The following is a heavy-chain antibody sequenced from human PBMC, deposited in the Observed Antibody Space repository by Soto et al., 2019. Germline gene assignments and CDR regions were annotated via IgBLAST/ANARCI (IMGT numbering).Heavy chain of an antibody. D-gene: IGHD2-2*01. CDR1: GYTFSNYG. V-gene: IGHV1-18*01. J-gene: IGHJ5*02. Sequence: QVQLVQSGGEVKRPGASVKVSCKTSGYTFSNYGITWVRQAPGQPLEWLGWISLYSDGTNYAQKFQGRGSMTTDTSTTTSDMELRSLRSDVTAVYYCARLVPGADAWFGPLCQRTLVTVSS. CDR3: ARLVPGADAWFGP. CDR2: ISLYSDGT.